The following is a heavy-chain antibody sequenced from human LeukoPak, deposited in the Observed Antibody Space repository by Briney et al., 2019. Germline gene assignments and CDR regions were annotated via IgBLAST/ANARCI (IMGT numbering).Heavy chain of an antibody. CDR3: ARGDCSGGSCYPYYYYYGMDV. D-gene: IGHD2-15*01. CDR2: IIPIFGTA. CDR1: GGTFSSYA. J-gene: IGHJ6*02. V-gene: IGHV1-69*01. Sequence: EASVKVSCTASGGTFSSYAISWVRQAPGQGLEWMGGIIPIFGTANYAQKFQGRVTITADESTSTAYMELSSLRSEDTAVYYCARGDCSGGSCYPYYYYYGMDVWGQGTTVTVSS.